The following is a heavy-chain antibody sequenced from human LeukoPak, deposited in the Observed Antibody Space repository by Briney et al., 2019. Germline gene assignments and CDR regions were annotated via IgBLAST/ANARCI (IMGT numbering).Heavy chain of an antibody. J-gene: IGHJ4*02. CDR2: INPKNGGT. CDR3: ARERQGDY. CDR1: GYTFTAYY. Sequence: GASVKVSCKASGYTFTAYYIHWVRQAPEQGLEWMGWINPKNGGTNYAQSFQGRVTMTRDTSITTAYMELSRLTSDDTALYFCARERQGDYWGQGTLVTVSS. V-gene: IGHV1-2*02.